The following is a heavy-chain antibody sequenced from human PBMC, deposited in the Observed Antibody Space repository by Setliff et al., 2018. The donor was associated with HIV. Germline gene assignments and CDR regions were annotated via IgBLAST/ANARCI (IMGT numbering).Heavy chain of an antibody. D-gene: IGHD3-3*01. J-gene: IGHJ5*02. CDR1: GFIFSDYY. Sequence: GGSLRLSCAASGFIFSDYYMSWIRQAPGKGLEWISYISSSGNTTFYADSVKGRFTISGDNAKNSLYLQMNSLRVEDTAVYYCARGGPLEWSYYPRPNWFDPWGQGTLVTVSS. CDR2: ISSSGNTT. V-gene: IGHV3-11*04. CDR3: ARGGPLEWSYYPRPNWFDP.